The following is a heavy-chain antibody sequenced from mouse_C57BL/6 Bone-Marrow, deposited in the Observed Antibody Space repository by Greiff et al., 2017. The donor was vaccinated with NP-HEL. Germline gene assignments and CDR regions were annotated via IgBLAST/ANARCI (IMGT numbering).Heavy chain of an antibody. CDR3: ARYDYDGGYYFDY. V-gene: IGHV1-18*01. D-gene: IGHD2-4*01. CDR1: GYTFTDYN. CDR2: INPNNGGT. Sequence: EVKLQESGPELVKPGASVKIPCKASGYTFTDYNMDWVKQSHGKSLEWIGDINPNNGGTIYNQKFKGKATLTVDKSSSTAYMELRSLTSEDTAVYYCARYDYDGGYYFDYWGQGTTLTVSS. J-gene: IGHJ2*01.